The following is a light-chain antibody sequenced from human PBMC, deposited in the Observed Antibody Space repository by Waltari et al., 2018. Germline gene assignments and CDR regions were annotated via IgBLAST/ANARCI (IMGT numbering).Light chain of an antibody. J-gene: IGKJ5*01. V-gene: IGKV1-12*01. CDR2: GTS. CDR1: QGIVSW. Sequence: DIQMTQSPSSVSASVGDRVTITCRASQGIVSWLVWYQQKPGEAPKLLIYGTSTLKSGVPSRFSGSGSGTDFTLTISSLQPEDCATYYCQQANSFPRNFGQGTRVDIK. CDR3: QQANSFPRN.